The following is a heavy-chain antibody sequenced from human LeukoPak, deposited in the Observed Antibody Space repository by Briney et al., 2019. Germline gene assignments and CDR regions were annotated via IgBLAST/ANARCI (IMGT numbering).Heavy chain of an antibody. V-gene: IGHV3-11*01. CDR2: VSSSGSTI. D-gene: IGHD1-20*01. CDR3: ARYNWGWYFDY. CDR1: GFTLSDYY. Sequence: RGSLRLSCAASGFTLSDYYMRWVRQAPREGLEWVSYVSSSGSTIYYADSVKGRFTISRDNAKNSLYLQMNSLRAEDTAVYYCARYNWGWYFDYWGQGTLVTVSS. J-gene: IGHJ4*02.